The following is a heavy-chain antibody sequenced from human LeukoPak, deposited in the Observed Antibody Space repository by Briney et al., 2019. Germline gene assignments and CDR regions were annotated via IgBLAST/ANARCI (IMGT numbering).Heavy chain of an antibody. CDR2: IRSKANSYAT. CDR1: GFTFSGSA. J-gene: IGHJ4*02. CDR3: TTDRYCSSTTCPLTFDL. D-gene: IGHD2-2*01. Sequence: PGGSLRLSCAASGFTFSGSAMHWVRQASGKGLEWVGRIRSKANSYATAYAASVKGRFTISRDDSKNTAYLQMNSLKTEDTAVYYCTTDRYCSSTTCPLTFDLWGQGTLVTVSS. V-gene: IGHV3-73*01.